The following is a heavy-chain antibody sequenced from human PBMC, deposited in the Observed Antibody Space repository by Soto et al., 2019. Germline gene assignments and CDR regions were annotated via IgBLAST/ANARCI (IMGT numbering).Heavy chain of an antibody. J-gene: IGHJ3*02. CDR3: ARGGIVVVVAARDAFDI. V-gene: IGHV4-31*03. CDR1: GGSISSGGYY. Sequence: QVQLLESGPGLVKPSQTLSLTCTVSGGSISSGGYYWSWIRQHPGKGLEWIGYIYYSGSTYYNPSLKSRVTISVDTSKNQFSLKLSSVTAADTAVYYCARGGIVVVVAARDAFDIWGQGTMVTVSS. D-gene: IGHD2-15*01. CDR2: IYYSGST.